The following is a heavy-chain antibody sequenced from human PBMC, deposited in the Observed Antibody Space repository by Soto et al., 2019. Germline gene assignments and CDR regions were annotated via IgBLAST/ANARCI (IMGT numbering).Heavy chain of an antibody. CDR1: GFTFGSYS. CDR3: AREETAWPLAYGLDV. D-gene: IGHD2-21*02. CDR2: ISSSGDT. V-gene: IGHV3-21*01. J-gene: IGHJ6*02. Sequence: LRLSCAASGFTFGSYSMHWVRQAPGKGLEWVSSISSSGDTYYADSLKGRLTISRDYAKNSLSLQMNSLRAEDTAVYYCAREETAWPLAYGLDVWGQGTTVTVSS.